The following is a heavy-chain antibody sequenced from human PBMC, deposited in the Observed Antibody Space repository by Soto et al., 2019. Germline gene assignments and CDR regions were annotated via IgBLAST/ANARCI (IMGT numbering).Heavy chain of an antibody. Sequence: GGSLRLSCAASGFNFSSYAMSCVRQAPGKGLEWVSSITSTGDRAYYADSVKGRFTVSRDNSKNTLYLQMNSLRAEDTAVYYCAKYYMVTRSPFDYWGQGTLVTVSS. J-gene: IGHJ4*02. CDR3: AKYYMVTRSPFDY. CDR2: ITSTGDRA. CDR1: GFNFSSYA. V-gene: IGHV3-23*01. D-gene: IGHD5-18*01.